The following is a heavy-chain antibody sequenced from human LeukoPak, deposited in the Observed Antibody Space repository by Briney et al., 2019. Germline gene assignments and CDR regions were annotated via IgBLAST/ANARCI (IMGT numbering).Heavy chain of an antibody. CDR1: GYTFRNYG. CDR2: ISPYKDNT. J-gene: IGHJ4*02. CDR3: ARFQAARDPTFDY. D-gene: IGHD6-6*01. Sequence: ASVKVSCKASGYTFRNYGISWVRQAPGQGLEWMGWISPYKDNTNFAQNVQGRLTMTIDTSTSTAYMELRSLRSDDTAVYYCARFQAARDPTFDYWGQGTLVTVSS. V-gene: IGHV1-18*01.